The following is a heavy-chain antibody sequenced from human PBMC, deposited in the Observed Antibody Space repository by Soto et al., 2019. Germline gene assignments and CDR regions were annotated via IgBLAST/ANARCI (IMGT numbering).Heavy chain of an antibody. J-gene: IGHJ3*02. Sequence: GGSLRLSCAASGFTLSSYGMHWVRQAPGKGLEWVAVIWYDGSNKYYADSVKGRFTISRDNSKNTLYLQMNSLRAEDTAVYYCASLPKYSSGAIDAFDIWGQGTMVTVSS. D-gene: IGHD6-19*01. CDR3: ASLPKYSSGAIDAFDI. CDR1: GFTLSSYG. CDR2: IWYDGSNK. V-gene: IGHV3-33*01.